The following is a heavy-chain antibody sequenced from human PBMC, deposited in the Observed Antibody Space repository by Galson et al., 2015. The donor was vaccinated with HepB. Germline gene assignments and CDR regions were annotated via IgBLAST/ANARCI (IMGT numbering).Heavy chain of an antibody. V-gene: IGHV3-15*01. Sequence: SLRLSCAASGFTFSNAWMSWVRQAPGKGLEWVGRIKSKTDGGTTDYAAPVKGRFTISRDDSKNTLYLQMNSLKTEDTAVYYCTTDYLPYGLPAYWGQGTLVTVSS. J-gene: IGHJ4*02. CDR2: IKSKTDGGTT. CDR1: GFTFSNAW. CDR3: TTDYLPYGLPAY. D-gene: IGHD5-18*01.